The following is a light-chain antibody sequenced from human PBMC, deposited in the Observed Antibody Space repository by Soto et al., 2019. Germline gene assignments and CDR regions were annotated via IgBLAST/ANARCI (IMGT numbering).Light chain of an antibody. CDR3: MQALQTPYT. CDR2: LGS. J-gene: IGKJ2*01. Sequence: DIMMTQSPLSLPVTPREPASISCRSSQSLLHTNGYNYLDWYLQKPGQSPQLLIFLGSNRASGVPDRFSGSGSGTDFTLKISGVEAEDVGVYYCMQALQTPYTFGQGTKLDI. V-gene: IGKV2-28*01. CDR1: QSLLHTNGYNY.